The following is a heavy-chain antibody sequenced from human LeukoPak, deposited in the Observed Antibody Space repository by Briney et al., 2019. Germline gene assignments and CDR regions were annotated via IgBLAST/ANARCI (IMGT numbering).Heavy chain of an antibody. D-gene: IGHD5-24*01. CDR1: GGSISSSSYY. CDR3: ARGDGYNDY. J-gene: IGHJ4*02. Sequence: PSETLTLTCTVSGGSISSSSYYWGWIRQPPGKGLEWIGSIYYSGSTYYNPSLKSRFTMSIDTSKNQFSLKLSSVTAADTAVYYCARGDGYNDYWGQGTLVTVSS. CDR2: IYYSGST. V-gene: IGHV4-39*07.